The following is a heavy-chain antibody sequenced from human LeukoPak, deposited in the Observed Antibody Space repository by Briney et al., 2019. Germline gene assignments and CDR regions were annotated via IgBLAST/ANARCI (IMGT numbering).Heavy chain of an antibody. J-gene: IGHJ3*02. CDR1: GYTFTSYG. Sequence: ASVKVSCKASGYTFTSYGISWVRQAPGQGLEWMGWINPSSGGTNYAQKFQGWVTMTRDTSISTAYMELSRLRSDDTAVYYCAIGYCSGGSCTGAFNIWGQGTMVTVSS. CDR3: AIGYCSGGSCTGAFNI. V-gene: IGHV1-2*04. CDR2: INPSSGGT. D-gene: IGHD2-15*01.